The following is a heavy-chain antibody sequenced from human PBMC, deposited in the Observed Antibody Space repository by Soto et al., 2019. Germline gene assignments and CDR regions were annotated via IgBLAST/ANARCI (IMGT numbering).Heavy chain of an antibody. CDR2: ISYDGSNK. D-gene: IGHD5-18*01. V-gene: IGHV3-30*18. CDR3: AKDRDGNVDTAMVD. J-gene: IGHJ4*02. CDR1: GFTFSSYG. Sequence: QVQLVESGGGVVQPGRSLRLSCAASGFTFSSYGMHWVRQAPGKGLEWVAVISYDGSNKYYADSVKGRFTISRDNSENTLYLQMNSLRAEDTAVYYCAKDRDGNVDTAMVDWGQGTLVTVSS.